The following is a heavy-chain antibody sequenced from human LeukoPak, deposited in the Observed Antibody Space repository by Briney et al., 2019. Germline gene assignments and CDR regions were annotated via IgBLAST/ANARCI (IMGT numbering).Heavy chain of an antibody. CDR3: ARDSGIVGATIGWFDP. CDR1: GFTFSSYE. CDR2: ISSSGSTI. J-gene: IGHJ5*02. Sequence: GGSLRLSCAASGFTFSSYEMNWVRQAPGKGLEWVSYISSSGSTIYYADSVKGRFTISRDNAKNSLYLQMNSLRSEDTAVYYCARDSGIVGATIGWFDPWGQGTLVTVSS. V-gene: IGHV3-48*03. D-gene: IGHD1-26*01.